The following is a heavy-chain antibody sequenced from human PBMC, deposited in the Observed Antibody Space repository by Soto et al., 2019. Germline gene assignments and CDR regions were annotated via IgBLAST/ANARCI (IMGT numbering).Heavy chain of an antibody. CDR2: IYYSGST. J-gene: IGHJ6*02. D-gene: IGHD5-12*01. CDR1: GDSISSGGYY. CDR3: AASCVGCRGFTYAGMDV. Sequence: QVQLQESGPGLVKPSQTLSLTCTVSGDSISSGGYYWSWIRQHPGKGLEWIGYIYYSGSTYYNPXLRGRVTLSGDXLXNXXSLHLGSVTAAYTAVYCCAASCVGCRGFTYAGMDVWGQGTTVTVSS. V-gene: IGHV4-31*03.